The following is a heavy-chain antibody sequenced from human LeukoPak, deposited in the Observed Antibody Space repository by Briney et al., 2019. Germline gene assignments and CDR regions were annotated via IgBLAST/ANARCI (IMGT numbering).Heavy chain of an antibody. CDR3: ARGRWLGQGDY. J-gene: IGHJ4*02. CDR1: GFTFSSYA. D-gene: IGHD6-19*01. Sequence: GGSLRLSCAASGFTFSSYAMHWVRQAPGKGLEWVAVISYDGSNKYYADSVKGRFTISTDGSKNTLYLQMNSLRAEDTAVYYCARGRWLGQGDYWGQGTLVTVSS. CDR2: ISYDGSNK. V-gene: IGHV3-30*14.